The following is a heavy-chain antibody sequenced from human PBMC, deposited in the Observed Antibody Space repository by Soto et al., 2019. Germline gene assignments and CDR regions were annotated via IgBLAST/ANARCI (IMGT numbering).Heavy chain of an antibody. J-gene: IGHJ6*02. CDR3: IQSRCGGDCLQSYASYYYYGMDV. D-gene: IGHD2-21*02. CDR1: AFSLSTGGVG. V-gene: IGHV2-5*02. Sequence: QITLKESGPTLVKPTQTLTLTCTFSAFSLSTGGVGVGWIRQPPGKALEWLALIYCDDDKRYSPSLRRRLTITKDTSKHQVVLTMTNMHPVDTATYYCIQSRCGGDCLQSYASYYYYGMDVWGQGTTVTVSS. CDR2: IYCDDDK.